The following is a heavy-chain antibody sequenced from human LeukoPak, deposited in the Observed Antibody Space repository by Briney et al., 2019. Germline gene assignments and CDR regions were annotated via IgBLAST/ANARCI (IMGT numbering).Heavy chain of an antibody. CDR1: GFTFSSYFW. J-gene: IGHJ4*02. V-gene: IGHV3-74*01. Sequence: GGSLRLSCAASGFTFSSYFWMHWVRQAPGKGLVWVSRIRSDGGSSTYADSVKGRFTISRDNAKNTLYLQMNTLRAEDTAVYYCARDTHYCSGGSCQGDWGQGTLVTVSS. CDR2: IRSDGGSS. CDR3: ARDTHYCSGGSCQGD. D-gene: IGHD2-15*01.